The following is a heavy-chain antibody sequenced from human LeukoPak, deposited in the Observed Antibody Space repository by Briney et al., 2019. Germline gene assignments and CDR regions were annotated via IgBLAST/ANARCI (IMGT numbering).Heavy chain of an antibody. CDR3: ARTSAGDSGSYFVF. CDR1: GYTFTSYG. V-gene: IGHV1-18*01. J-gene: IGHJ4*02. CDR2: STTYNGYT. Sequence: ASVRVSCKASGYTFTSYGISWVRQAPGQGREWRGWSTTYNGYTDYAQKLQGRVTMTTDTSTSTAYMELRSLRSDDTAVYYCARTSAGDSGSYFVFWGQGTLVTVSS. D-gene: IGHD3-10*01.